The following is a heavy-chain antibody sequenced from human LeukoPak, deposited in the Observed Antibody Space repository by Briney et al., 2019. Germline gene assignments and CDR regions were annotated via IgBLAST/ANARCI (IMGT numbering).Heavy chain of an antibody. D-gene: IGHD3-22*01. J-gene: IGHJ4*02. CDR3: TRGITMIGVVIPDY. CDR1: GFTFGDYA. V-gene: IGHV3-49*04. Sequence: GGSLRLSCTASGFTFGDYAMSWVRQAPGKGLEWVGFIRSKAYGGTTEYAASVKARFTISRDDSKSIAYLQMNSLKTEDTAVYYCTRGITMIGVVIPDYWGQGTLVTVSS. CDR2: IRSKAYGGTT.